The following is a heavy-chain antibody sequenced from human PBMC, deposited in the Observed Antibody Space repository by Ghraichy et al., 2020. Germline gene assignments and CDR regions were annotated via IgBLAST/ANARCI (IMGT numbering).Heavy chain of an antibody. CDR3: ARVFLGGGPPEAPLEG. CDR1: GGSFSGYY. CDR2: INHSGST. Sequence: SETLSLTCAVYGGSFSGYYWSWIRQPPGKGLEWIGEINHSGSTNYNPSLKSRVTISVDTSKNQFSLKLSSVTAADTAVYYCARVFLGGGPPEAPLEGWGQGTLVTVSS. V-gene: IGHV4-34*01. D-gene: IGHD2-15*01. J-gene: IGHJ4*02.